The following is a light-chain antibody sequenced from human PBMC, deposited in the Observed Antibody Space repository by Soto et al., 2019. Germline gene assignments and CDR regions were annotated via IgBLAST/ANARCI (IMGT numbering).Light chain of an antibody. V-gene: IGKV1-12*01. J-gene: IGKJ4*01. CDR2: AAS. CDR3: QQANIFQLT. CDR1: QGLSSW. Sequence: DIQMTQSPSSVSASVGDRVTITCRASQGLSSWLAWYQQKPGKAPRLLIYAASTLQSGVPSRFSGVGSGTEFTLTISSLQPEDFATYYCQQANIFQLTFGGGTKVEIK.